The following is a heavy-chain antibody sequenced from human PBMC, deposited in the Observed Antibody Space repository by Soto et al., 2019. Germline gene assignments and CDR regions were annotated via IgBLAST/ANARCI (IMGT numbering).Heavy chain of an antibody. J-gene: IGHJ4*02. CDR2: IYHSGST. Sequence: PSETLSLTCAVSGYSISSGYYWGWIRQPPGKGLEWIGSIYHSGSTYYNPSLKSRVTISVDTSKNQFSLKLSSVTAADTAVYYCVRDILTGYYFDYWGQGTLVTVSS. D-gene: IGHD3-9*01. V-gene: IGHV4-38-2*01. CDR3: VRDILTGYYFDY. CDR1: GYSISSGYY.